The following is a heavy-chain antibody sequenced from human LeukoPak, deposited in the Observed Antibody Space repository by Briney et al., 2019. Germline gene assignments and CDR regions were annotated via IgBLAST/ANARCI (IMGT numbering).Heavy chain of an antibody. Sequence: GGSLRLSCAASGFTFSSYEMNWVRQAPGKGLEWVSYIGSSGSTIYYADSVKGRFTISRDNAKNSLYLQMNSLRAEDTAVYFCAKVFVLLRGTPENWFDPWGQGTLVTVSS. CDR1: GFTFSSYE. D-gene: IGHD1-14*01. CDR3: AKVFVLLRGTPENWFDP. J-gene: IGHJ5*02. CDR2: IGSSGSTI. V-gene: IGHV3-48*03.